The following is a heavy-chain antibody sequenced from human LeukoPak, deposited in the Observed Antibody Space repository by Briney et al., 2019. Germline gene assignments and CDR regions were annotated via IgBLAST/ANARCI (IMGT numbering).Heavy chain of an antibody. CDR2: IWYDGSNK. J-gene: IGHJ6*02. CDR3: ARDRAPSLGYYGMDV. V-gene: IGHV3-33*01. CDR1: GFTFSSYG. Sequence: GGSLRLSCAASGFTFSSYGMHWVRQAPGKGLEWVAVIWYDGSNKYYADSVKGRFTISRDNSKNTLYLQMNSLRAEDTAVYYRARDRAPSLGYYGMDVWGQGTTVTVSS.